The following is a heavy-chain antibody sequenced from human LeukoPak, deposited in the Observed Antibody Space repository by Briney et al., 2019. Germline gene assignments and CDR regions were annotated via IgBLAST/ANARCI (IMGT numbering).Heavy chain of an antibody. D-gene: IGHD1-26*01. Sequence: GGSLRLSCAASGFTFSSYAMNWVRQAPGKGLEWVSAISGSGGSTYYADSVKGRFTISRDNSKNTLYLQMNSLRAEDTAVYYCARSYSGSYFGRGDYWGQGTLVTVS. CDR1: GFTFSSYA. V-gene: IGHV3-23*01. CDR2: ISGSGGST. J-gene: IGHJ4*02. CDR3: ARSYSGSYFGRGDY.